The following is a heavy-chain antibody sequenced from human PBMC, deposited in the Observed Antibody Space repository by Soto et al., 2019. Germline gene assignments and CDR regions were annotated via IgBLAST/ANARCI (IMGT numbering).Heavy chain of an antibody. D-gene: IGHD1-1*01. CDR3: ARDQLEGNWFDP. Sequence: SETLSLTCAVSGGSISSGAYSWNWLRQPPGKGMEWIGYIYHSGSTLYNPSLKSRVTISVDKSKNLFSLKLSSVIAADTAVYYCARDQLEGNWFDPWGQGTLVTVSS. CDR2: IYHSGST. CDR1: GGSISSGAYS. J-gene: IGHJ5*02. V-gene: IGHV4-30-2*01.